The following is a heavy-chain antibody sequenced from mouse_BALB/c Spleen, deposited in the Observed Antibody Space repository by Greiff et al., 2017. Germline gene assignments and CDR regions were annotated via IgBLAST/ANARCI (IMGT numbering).Heavy chain of an antibody. CDR3: TRCSDYRYDGAMDY. Sequence: LQQPGSELVRPGASVKLSCKASGYTFTSYWMHWVQQRPGQGLEWIGNIYPGSGSTNYDEKFKSKATLTVDTSSSTAYMQLSSLTSEDSAVYYCTRCSDYRYDGAMDYWGQGTSVTVSS. CDR1: GYTFTSYW. D-gene: IGHD2-14*01. J-gene: IGHJ4*01. CDR2: IYPGSGST. V-gene: IGHV1S22*01.